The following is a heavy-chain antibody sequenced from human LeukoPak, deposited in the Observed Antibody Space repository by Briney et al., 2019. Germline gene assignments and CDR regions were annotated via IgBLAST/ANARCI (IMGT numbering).Heavy chain of an antibody. Sequence: GGSLRLSCAASGFTFRTYGMNWVHRAPGKGLEWVSGIGPSGDRTYYVDSVKGRFTISRDNSKNTVYLQMSSLRADDTAVYYCAKDSGWILFDDWGQGTLVTVSS. V-gene: IGHV3-23*01. J-gene: IGHJ4*02. D-gene: IGHD2-2*03. CDR2: IGPSGDRT. CDR1: GFTFRTYG. CDR3: AKDSGWILFDD.